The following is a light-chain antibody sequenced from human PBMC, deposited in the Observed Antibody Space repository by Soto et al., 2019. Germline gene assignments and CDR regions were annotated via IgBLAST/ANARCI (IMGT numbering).Light chain of an antibody. V-gene: IGLV2-14*04. CDR2: DVS. CDR1: SSDVGGYNY. Sequence: CTGTSSDVGGYNYVSWYQQHPGKAPKLMIYDVSNWPSGVSNRFSGSKSGNTASLTISGLQAEDEADYYCSSYTSSSTYVVFGGGTKLTVL. CDR3: SSYTSSSTYVV. J-gene: IGLJ2*01.